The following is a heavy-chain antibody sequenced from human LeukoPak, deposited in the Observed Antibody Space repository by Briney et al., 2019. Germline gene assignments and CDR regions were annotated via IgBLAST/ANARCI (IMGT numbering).Heavy chain of an antibody. Sequence: GGSLRLSCAASGFTFSSYAMSWVRQAPGKGLEWVSAISGSGGSTYYADSVKGRFTISRDNSKNTLYLQMNSLRAEDTAVYYCAKDLGVHYSSTSCHTPNWFDPWGQGTLVTVSS. CDR1: GFTFSSYA. J-gene: IGHJ5*02. CDR3: AKDLGVHYSSTSCHTPNWFDP. D-gene: IGHD2-2*01. V-gene: IGHV3-23*01. CDR2: ISGSGGST.